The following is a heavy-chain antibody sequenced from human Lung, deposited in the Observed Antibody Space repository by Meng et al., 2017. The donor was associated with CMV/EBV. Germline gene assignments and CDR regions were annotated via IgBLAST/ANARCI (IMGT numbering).Heavy chain of an antibody. CDR1: GYTFIGYN. Sequence: ASVXVSXKASGYTFIGYNIHWVRQAPGQGLEWMGWINPNTGATKFAERFQGRVTLTTDTSISTAYMELSRLKSDDTAVFFCARLFHTSLGTNYYYGMDVWGQGTXVTGSS. J-gene: IGHJ6*02. V-gene: IGHV1-2*02. CDR2: INPNTGAT. CDR3: ARLFHTSLGTNYYYGMDV. D-gene: IGHD3-3*01.